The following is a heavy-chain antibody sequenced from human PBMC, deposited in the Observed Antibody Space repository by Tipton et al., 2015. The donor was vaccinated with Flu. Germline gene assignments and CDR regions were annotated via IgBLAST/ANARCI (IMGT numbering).Heavy chain of an antibody. CDR2: TRNKANSYTT. CDR3: ARGMDY. CDR1: GFTFSDHY. J-gene: IGHJ4*02. Sequence: SLRLSCAASGFTFSDHYMDWVRQAPGKGLEWVGRTRNKANSYTTEYAASVKGRFTISRDDSKNPLYLQMNSLKTEDTAVYYCARGMDYWGQGTLVTVSS. V-gene: IGHV3-72*01.